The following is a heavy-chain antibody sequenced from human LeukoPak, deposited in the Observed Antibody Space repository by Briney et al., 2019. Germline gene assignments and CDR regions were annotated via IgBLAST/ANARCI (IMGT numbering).Heavy chain of an antibody. D-gene: IGHD2-21*01. J-gene: IGHJ5*02. Sequence: GGSLRLSCAASGFTFSSYSMNWVRQAPGKGLEWVSSISSSSYIHYADSVKGRFTISRDNAKNSLYLQMNSLRAEDTAVYYCARDSASYSLGFDPWGQGTLVTVSS. CDR3: ARDSASYSLGFDP. V-gene: IGHV3-21*01. CDR2: ISSSSYI. CDR1: GFTFSSYS.